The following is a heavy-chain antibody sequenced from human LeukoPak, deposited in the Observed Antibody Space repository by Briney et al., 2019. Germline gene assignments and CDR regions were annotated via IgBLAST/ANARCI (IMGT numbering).Heavy chain of an antibody. Sequence: GGSLRLSCAASGFTFSSYWMHWVRQAPGKGLVWVSRINSDGSSTSYADSVKGRFTISRDNAKNTLYLQMNSLRAEDTAEYYCAMSYCSSTSCYWAAGDAFDIWGQGTMVTVSS. D-gene: IGHD2-2*01. V-gene: IGHV3-74*01. J-gene: IGHJ3*02. CDR3: AMSYCSSTSCYWAAGDAFDI. CDR1: GFTFSSYW. CDR2: INSDGSST.